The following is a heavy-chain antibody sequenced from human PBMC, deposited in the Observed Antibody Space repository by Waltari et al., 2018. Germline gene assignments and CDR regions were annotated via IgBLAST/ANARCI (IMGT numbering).Heavy chain of an antibody. CDR1: GFTFSSYA. CDR3: ARHWPYGDSRPPYYYYGMDV. CDR2: IRGSGGST. J-gene: IGHJ6*02. D-gene: IGHD4-17*01. Sequence: EVQLVESGGGLVQPGGSLRLSCAASGFTFSSYAMSWVRQAPGKGLEWVSAIRGSGGSTYYADSVKGRFTISADKSISTAYLQWSSLKASDTAMYYCARHWPYGDSRPPYYYYGMDVWGQGTTVTVSS. V-gene: IGHV3-23*04.